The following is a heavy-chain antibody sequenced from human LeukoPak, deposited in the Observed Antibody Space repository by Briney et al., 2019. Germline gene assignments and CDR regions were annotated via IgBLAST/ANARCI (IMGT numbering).Heavy chain of an antibody. CDR2: INSGGVNT. D-gene: IGHD1-26*01. CDR1: GFTFSSYA. Sequence: GGSLTLPCAASGFTFSSYAMNWVRQAPGKGLEWVSAINSGGVNTYYADSVKGRFTISRDNSKNTLYLQMNSLRAEDTAVYYCAKDTTPSGSYGIDVWGKGTLVIVSS. V-gene: IGHV3-23*01. CDR3: AKDTTPSGSYGIDV. J-gene: IGHJ4*01.